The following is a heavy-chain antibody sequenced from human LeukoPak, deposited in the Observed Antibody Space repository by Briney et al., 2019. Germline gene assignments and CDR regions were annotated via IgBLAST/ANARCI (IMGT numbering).Heavy chain of an antibody. D-gene: IGHD5-24*01. J-gene: IGHJ4*02. CDR1: GGSISSGDYY. Sequence: PSQTLSLTCTVSGGSISSGDYYWNWIRQPPGKGREWIGYIYYSRSTSYSPSLKSRLTISVDTSKNQFSLKLSSVTAADTAVYYCARDGYNSGYFDYWGQGTLVTVSS. V-gene: IGHV4-30-4*01. CDR3: ARDGYNSGYFDY. CDR2: IYYSRST.